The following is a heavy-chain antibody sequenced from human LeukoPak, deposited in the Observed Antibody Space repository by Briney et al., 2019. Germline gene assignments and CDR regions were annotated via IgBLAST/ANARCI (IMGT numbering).Heavy chain of an antibody. D-gene: IGHD6-19*01. CDR3: ARGGSGRRPSPPDY. J-gene: IGHJ4*02. CDR1: GFTFSSYE. CDR2: ISSSGSTI. V-gene: IGHV3-48*03. Sequence: GGSLRLSCAASGFTFSSYEMNWVRQAPGKGLEWVSYISSSGSTIYYADSVKGRFTISRDNAKNSLYLQMNSLRAEDTAVYYCARGGSGRRPSPPDYWGQGTLVTVPS.